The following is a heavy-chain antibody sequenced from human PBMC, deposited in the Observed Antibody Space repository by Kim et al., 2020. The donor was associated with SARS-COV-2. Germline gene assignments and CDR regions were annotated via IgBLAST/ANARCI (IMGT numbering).Heavy chain of an antibody. D-gene: IGHD6-19*01. CDR1: GFTFSSYW. V-gene: IGHV3-7*01. CDR2: IKQDGNQK. J-gene: IGHJ3*02. Sequence: GGSLRLSCAASGFTFSSYWMTWVRQAQGKGLEWVANIKQDGNQKYYVDSVKGRFTISRDNAKNSLYLQMNSLRAEDTAVYYCARDGDLYRSGKDAFDIWGQGTMVTVSS. CDR3: ARDGDLYRSGKDAFDI.